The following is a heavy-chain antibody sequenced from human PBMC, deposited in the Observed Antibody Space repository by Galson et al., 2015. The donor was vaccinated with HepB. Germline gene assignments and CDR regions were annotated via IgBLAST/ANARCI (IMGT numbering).Heavy chain of an antibody. D-gene: IGHD6-13*01. V-gene: IGHV5-10-1*01. CDR3: ATTKAGIVAPSDAFDI. CDR1: GYSFTNYW. CDR2: IDPSDSYT. J-gene: IGHJ3*02. Sequence: VKKPGESLRISCKGSGYSFTNYWISWVRQMPGKGLEWMGRIDPSDSYTNYSPSFQGHVSISADKSISTAYLQWSSLKASDTAMYYCATTKAGIVAPSDAFDIWGQGTMVTVSS.